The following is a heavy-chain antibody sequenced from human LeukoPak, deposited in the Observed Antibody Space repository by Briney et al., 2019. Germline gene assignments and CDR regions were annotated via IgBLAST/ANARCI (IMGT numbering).Heavy chain of an antibody. CDR2: ISGSGGST. V-gene: IGHV3-23*01. J-gene: IGHJ4*02. CDR1: GFTFSSYA. Sequence: PGGSLRLSCAASGFTFSSYAMSWVRQAPGKGLEWVSAISGSGGSTYYADSVKGRFTISRDNSKNTLYLQMNSLRAEDTAVYYCAKNQMATILGYYFDYWGQGTLVTVSS. CDR3: AKNQMATILGYYFDY. D-gene: IGHD5-24*01.